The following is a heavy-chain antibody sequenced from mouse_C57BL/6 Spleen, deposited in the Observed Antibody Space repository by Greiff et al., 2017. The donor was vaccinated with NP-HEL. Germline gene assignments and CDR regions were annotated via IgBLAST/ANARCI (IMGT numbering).Heavy chain of an antibody. V-gene: IGHV1-80*01. CDR2: IYPGDGDT. Sequence: VQLQESGAELVKPGASVKISCKASGYAFSSYWMNWVKQRPGKGLEWIGQIYPGDGDTNYNGKFKGKATLTADKSSSTAYMQLSSLTSEGSAVYFCARYLGRRGLDYWGQGTSVTVSS. D-gene: IGHD4-1*01. CDR3: ARYLGRRGLDY. CDR1: GYAFSSYW. J-gene: IGHJ4*01.